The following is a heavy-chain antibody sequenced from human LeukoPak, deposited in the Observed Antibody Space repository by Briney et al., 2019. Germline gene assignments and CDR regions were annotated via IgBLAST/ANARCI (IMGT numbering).Heavy chain of an antibody. CDR1: GYTFTSCG. CDR2: ISAYNGNT. Sequence: ASVKLSCKASGYTFTSCGISWVRRAPGQGLEWMGWISAYNGNTNHAQQIQGRVTMTTDTSTSTAYMEPRSLRSDDTAVYYCARDTLSSGLSQNYYYYSMDVWGQGNTVTVSS. D-gene: IGHD6-19*01. J-gene: IGHJ6*02. V-gene: IGHV1-18*04. CDR3: ARDTLSSGLSQNYYYYSMDV.